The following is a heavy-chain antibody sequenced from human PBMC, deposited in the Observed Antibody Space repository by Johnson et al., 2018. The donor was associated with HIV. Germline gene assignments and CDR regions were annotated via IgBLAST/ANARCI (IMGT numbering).Heavy chain of an antibody. Sequence: QMQLVESGGGVVQPGRSLRLSCAASGFTFSSYGMHWVRQAPGKGLEWVAVVSYDGSNKYYADSMKGRFPISRDNSQNTLYLQMSSLRPEDTAVYYCASPQSGVEPDYYDSSGYFRNDALDFWGQGTMVTVSS. V-gene: IGHV3-30*03. D-gene: IGHD3-22*01. CDR2: VSYDGSNK. CDR3: ASPQSGVEPDYYDSSGYFRNDALDF. J-gene: IGHJ3*01. CDR1: GFTFSSYG.